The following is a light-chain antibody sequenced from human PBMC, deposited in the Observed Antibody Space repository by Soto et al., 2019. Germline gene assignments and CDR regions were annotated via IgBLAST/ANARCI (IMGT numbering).Light chain of an antibody. Sequence: EIVLPQSPGTLSLSPGERATLSCRASQSVNSYSLAWYQRKPGQPPRLLVWGASNRATDIPYRFSGSGSGTDFTLTITNLEPEDFAVDYCQQYGSSPPTFGQGTRVDVK. CDR2: GAS. CDR3: QQYGSSPPT. J-gene: IGKJ1*01. V-gene: IGKV3-20*01. CDR1: QSVNSYS.